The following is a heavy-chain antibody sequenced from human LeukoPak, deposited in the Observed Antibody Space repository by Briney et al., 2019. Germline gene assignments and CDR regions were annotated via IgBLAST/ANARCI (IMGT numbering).Heavy chain of an antibody. CDR3: ARAKSSYYCSSTSCYYYYYGMDV. CDR2: INPNSGGT. Sequence: GASVKVSCKASGYTFTGYYMHWVRQAPGQGLEWMAWINPNSGGTYYAQNFHDRITMTRDTSISTAYMELSRLRSDDTAVYYCARAKSSYYCSSTSCYYYYYGMDVWGKGTTVTVSS. J-gene: IGHJ6*04. CDR1: GYTFTGYY. D-gene: IGHD2-2*01. V-gene: IGHV1-2*02.